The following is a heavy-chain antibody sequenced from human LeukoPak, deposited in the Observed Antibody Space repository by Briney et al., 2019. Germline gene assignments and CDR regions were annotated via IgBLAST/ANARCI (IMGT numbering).Heavy chain of an antibody. CDR2: IKQDGSEK. V-gene: IGHV3-7*01. J-gene: IGHJ4*02. CDR3: ARAERYSYGKGYFDY. Sequence: GSLRLSCAASGFTFSSYWMSWVRQAPGKGLEWVANIKQDGSEKYYVDSVKGRFTISRDNAKNSLYLQMNSLRAEDTAVYYCARAERYSYGKGYFDYWGQGTLVTVSS. CDR1: GFTFSSYW. D-gene: IGHD5-18*01.